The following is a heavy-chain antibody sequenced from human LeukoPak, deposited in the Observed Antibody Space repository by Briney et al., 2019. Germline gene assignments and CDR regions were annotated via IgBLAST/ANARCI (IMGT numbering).Heavy chain of an antibody. CDR2: IRYDGSNK. D-gene: IGHD4-17*01. J-gene: IGHJ5*02. V-gene: IGHV3-30*02. CDR1: GFTFSNYG. CDR3: AKDRGDYTDWLDP. Sequence: GGSLRLSCAASGFTFSNYGMHWVRQAPGKGLEWVAFIRYDGSNKYYADSVKGRFTISRDNSKNTLYLLMNSPRPEDTAVYYCAKDRGDYTDWLDPWGQGTLVTVSS.